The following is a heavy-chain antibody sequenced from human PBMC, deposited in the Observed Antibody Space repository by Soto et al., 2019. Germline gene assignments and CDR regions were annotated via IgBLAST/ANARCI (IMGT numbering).Heavy chain of an antibody. CDR3: ATLRSGSRGFYADY. J-gene: IGHJ4*02. D-gene: IGHD3-10*01. CDR2: ISGGGDTT. CDR1: GFTFSSYG. V-gene: IGHV3-23*01. Sequence: QPGGSLRLSCAASGFTFSSYGISWIRLSPGQGLEWVSVISGGGDTTYYTPSVKGRFTISRDDFRNTLYLQMNSLRIEDTAIYYCATLRSGSRGFYADYWGRGT.